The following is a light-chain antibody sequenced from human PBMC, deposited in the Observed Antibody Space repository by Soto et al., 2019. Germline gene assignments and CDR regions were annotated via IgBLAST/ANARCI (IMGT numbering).Light chain of an antibody. CDR1: SSDVGGYNY. CDR3: RSYTSSSDVV. J-gene: IGLJ2*01. Sequence: QSALTQPASVSGSPGQSITISCTGTSSDVGGYNYVSWYQQHPGKAPKLMIYDVSNRPSGVSNRFSGSKSGNTASLTISGPQAEDEDDYYCRSYTSSSDVVFGGGTKLTVL. V-gene: IGLV2-14*01. CDR2: DVS.